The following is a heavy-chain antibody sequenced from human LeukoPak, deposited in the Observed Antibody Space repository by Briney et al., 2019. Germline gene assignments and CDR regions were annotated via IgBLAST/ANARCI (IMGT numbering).Heavy chain of an antibody. CDR3: ARVGSYYDSSGHFDY. CDR1: GFTFSSYG. Sequence: GGSLRLSCAASGFTFSSYGMHWVRQAPGKGLEWVAVISYDGSNKYYADSVKGRFTISRDNSKNTLYLQMNSLRAEDTAVYYCARVGSYYDSSGHFDYWGQGTLVTVSS. J-gene: IGHJ4*02. CDR2: ISYDGSNK. V-gene: IGHV3-30*03. D-gene: IGHD3-22*01.